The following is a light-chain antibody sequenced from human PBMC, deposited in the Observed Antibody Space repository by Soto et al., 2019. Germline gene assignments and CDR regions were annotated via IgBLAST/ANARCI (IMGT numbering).Light chain of an antibody. V-gene: IGKV3-11*01. CDR1: QSVSSY. J-gene: IGKJ5*01. CDR2: DAS. CDR3: QQRSNWIT. Sequence: EIVLTQSPATLSLSPGETATLSCRASQSVSSYLAWYQHKPGQAPRLLIYDASNRATGIPARFSGSGSGTDFTLTISSLEPEDFVIYYCQQRSNWITFGHGTRLEIK.